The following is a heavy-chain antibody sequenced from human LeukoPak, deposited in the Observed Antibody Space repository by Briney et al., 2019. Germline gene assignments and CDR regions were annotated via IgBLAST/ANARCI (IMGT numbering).Heavy chain of an antibody. J-gene: IGHJ3*02. CDR1: GFTFSSYS. D-gene: IGHD6-19*01. CDR3: ARSSYSSGWRTSFDI. CDR2: ISSSSRTI. Sequence: GGSLRLSCAASGFTFSSYSINWVRQAPGKGPEWVTYISSSSRTIYYADSVKGRFTISRDNAKNSLYLQMNSLRDEDTAVYYCARSSYSSGWRTSFDIWGQGTMVTVSS. V-gene: IGHV3-48*02.